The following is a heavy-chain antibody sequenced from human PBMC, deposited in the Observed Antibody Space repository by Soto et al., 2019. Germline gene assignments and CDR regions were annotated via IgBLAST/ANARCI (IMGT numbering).Heavy chain of an antibody. Sequence: XETLSLTCAVYGGSFSGYYWSWIRQPPGKGLEWIGEINHSGSTNYNPSLKSRVTISVDTSKNQFSLKLSSVTAADTAVYYCARDNSGTRRRITMVRGVIKKNWFDPWGQGTLAT. V-gene: IGHV4-34*01. D-gene: IGHD3-10*01. J-gene: IGHJ5*02. CDR2: INHSGST. CDR1: GGSFSGYY. CDR3: ARDNSGTRRRITMVRGVIKKNWFDP.